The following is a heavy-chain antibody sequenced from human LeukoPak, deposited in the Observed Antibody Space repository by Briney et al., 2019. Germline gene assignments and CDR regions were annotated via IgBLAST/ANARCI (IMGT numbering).Heavy chain of an antibody. CDR3: ARDRYSSYYDILTGTYYYYGMDV. CDR2: ISGSGGST. D-gene: IGHD3-9*01. CDR1: GFTFSSYA. J-gene: IGHJ6*02. V-gene: IGHV3-23*01. Sequence: GGSLRLSCAASGFTFSSYAMSWVRQAPGKGLEWVSAISGSGGSTYYADSVKGRFTISRDNSKNTLYLQMNSLRAEDTAVYYCARDRYSSYYDILTGTYYYYGMDVWGQGTTVTVSS.